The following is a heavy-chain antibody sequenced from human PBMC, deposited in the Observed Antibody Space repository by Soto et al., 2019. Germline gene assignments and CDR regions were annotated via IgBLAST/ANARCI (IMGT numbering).Heavy chain of an antibody. Sequence: ASVKLSCKASGYTFTSYGISWARQAPGQGLEWMGWISAYNGNTNYAQKLQGRVTMTTDASTSTAYMELRSLRSDDTAVYYCARDLRYSSSWYREGHWFDPWGQGTLVTVSS. CDR3: ARDLRYSSSWYREGHWFDP. CDR1: GYTFTSYG. D-gene: IGHD6-13*01. J-gene: IGHJ5*02. V-gene: IGHV1-18*01. CDR2: ISAYNGNT.